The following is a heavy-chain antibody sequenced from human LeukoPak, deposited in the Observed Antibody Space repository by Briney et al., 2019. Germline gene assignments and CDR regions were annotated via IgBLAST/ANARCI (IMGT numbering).Heavy chain of an antibody. CDR3: VRHISTNTGYFDS. D-gene: IGHD2/OR15-2a*01. J-gene: IGHJ4*02. Sequence: SETLSLTCTVSGASINTHSYYWGWIRQAPGKGLEWIGSVYYDGTSYSNPSLTSRAAVFVDTSRDQFSLDLSFVTAADTALYYCVRHISTNTGYFDSCGQGLQVSVSS. CDR1: GASINTHSYY. CDR2: VYYDGTS. V-gene: IGHV4-39*01.